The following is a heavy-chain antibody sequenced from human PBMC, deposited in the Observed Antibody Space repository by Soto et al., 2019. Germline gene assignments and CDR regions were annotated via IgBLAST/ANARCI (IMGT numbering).Heavy chain of an antibody. D-gene: IGHD3-22*01. V-gene: IGHV1-46*01. CDR3: ARNDNSGLDY. J-gene: IGHJ4*02. CDR1: GDTFTTYY. Sequence: ASVKVSCRASGDTFTTYYIHWVRQAPGQGLEWMGMINPTGASTTYAQKFQGRVTMTRDTSTSTVYMELSSLRSDDTPVYYCARNDNSGLDYWGQGTLVTVSS. CDR2: INPTGAST.